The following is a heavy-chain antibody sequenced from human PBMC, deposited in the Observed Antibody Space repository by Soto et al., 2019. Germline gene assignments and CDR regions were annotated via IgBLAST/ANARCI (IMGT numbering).Heavy chain of an antibody. CDR2: ISYDGSNK. CDR3: AREWGYSCPGDPYYYYYGMDV. D-gene: IGHD6-13*01. Sequence: QVQLVESGGGVVQPGRSLRLSCAASGFTFSSYAMHWVRQAPGKGLEWVAVISYDGSNKYYADSVKGRFTISRDNSKNTLYLQMNSLRAEDTAVYYCAREWGYSCPGDPYYYYYGMDVWGQGTTVTVSS. J-gene: IGHJ6*02. CDR1: GFTFSSYA. V-gene: IGHV3-30-3*01.